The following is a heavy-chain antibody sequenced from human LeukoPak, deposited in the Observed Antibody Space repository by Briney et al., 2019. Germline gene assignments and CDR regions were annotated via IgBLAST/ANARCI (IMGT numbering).Heavy chain of an antibody. V-gene: IGHV3-23*01. CDR2: ISDSGGST. CDR1: GFTFSTYV. Sequence: VQPGGSLRLSCAASGFTFSTYVMNWVRQAPGKGLEWVSTISDSGGSTYYADSLKGRFTISRDNSKSTLYLQMNSLRAEDTAVYYCGRYYVMDVWGQGTSVTVSS. CDR3: GRYYVMDV. J-gene: IGHJ6*02.